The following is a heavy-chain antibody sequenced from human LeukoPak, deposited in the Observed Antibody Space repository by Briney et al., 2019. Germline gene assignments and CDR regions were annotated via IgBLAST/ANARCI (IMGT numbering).Heavy chain of an antibody. CDR1: GFTFSSYA. V-gene: IGHV3-30-3*01. CDR2: ISYDGSNK. Sequence: GGSLRLSCAASGFTFSSYAMSWVRQAPGKGLEWVAVISYDGSNKHSADSVKGRFTISRDNSKNTLYLQMNSLRAEDTAVYYCARDQRYNYYGSGSYLHVDYWGQGTLVTVSS. J-gene: IGHJ4*02. D-gene: IGHD3-10*01. CDR3: ARDQRYNYYGSGSYLHVDY.